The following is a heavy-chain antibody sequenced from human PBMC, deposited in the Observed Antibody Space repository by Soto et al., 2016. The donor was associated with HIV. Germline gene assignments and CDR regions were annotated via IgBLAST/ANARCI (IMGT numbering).Heavy chain of an antibody. J-gene: IGHJ3*02. CDR2: MNPNSGNT. Sequence: QVHLVQSGTEVKKPGSSVKVSCKASGYTFTSNDINWVRQATGQGLEWMGWMNPNSGNTGYAQKFQGRVTITRNTSISTAYMELSSLRSEDTAVYYCASHLGSSWAFDIWGQGTMVTVSS. V-gene: IGHV1-8*03. D-gene: IGHD6-13*01. CDR3: ASHLGSSWAFDI. CDR1: GYTFTSND.